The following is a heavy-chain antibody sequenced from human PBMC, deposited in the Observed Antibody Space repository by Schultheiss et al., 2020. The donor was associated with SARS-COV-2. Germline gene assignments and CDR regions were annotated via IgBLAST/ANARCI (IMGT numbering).Heavy chain of an antibody. V-gene: IGHV1-46*01. J-gene: IGHJ5*02. Sequence: ASVKVSCKASGNTFTTYYMNWVRQAPGQGLEWMGIINPSGGSTSYAQKFQGRVTMTRDTSTSTVYMELSSLRSEDTAVYYCARGPRIVVVPAAIPCWFDPWGQGTLVTVSS. D-gene: IGHD2-2*02. CDR2: INPSGGST. CDR3: ARGPRIVVVPAAIPCWFDP. CDR1: GNTFTTYY.